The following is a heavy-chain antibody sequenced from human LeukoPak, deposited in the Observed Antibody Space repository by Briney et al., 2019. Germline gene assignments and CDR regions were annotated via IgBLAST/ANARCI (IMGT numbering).Heavy chain of an antibody. CDR1: GFTFSSYS. V-gene: IGHV3-21*01. D-gene: IGHD6-13*01. J-gene: IGHJ3*02. CDR2: ISSSSSYI. Sequence: GGSLRLSCAASGFTFSSYSMNWVRQAPGKGLEWVSSISSSSSYIYYADSVKGRFTISRDNAKNSLYLQMNSLRAEDTAVYYCARASRIAAAGPDAFDIWGQGTMVTVSS. CDR3: ARASRIAAAGPDAFDI.